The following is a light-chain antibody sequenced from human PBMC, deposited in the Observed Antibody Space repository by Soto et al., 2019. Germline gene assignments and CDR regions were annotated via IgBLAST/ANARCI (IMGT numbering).Light chain of an antibody. V-gene: IGKV1-5*03. CDR1: QAISSW. CDR2: KAS. J-gene: IGKJ1*01. Sequence: DIQMTQSPSTLSGSVGDRVTITCRASQAISSWLACYRQRPGKAPKLLIYKASTLKSGVPSRFSGSRSGTEFTLTINSVKPHDFATYYCQHYNSYLEAFGQGTRLEIK. CDR3: QHYNSYLEA.